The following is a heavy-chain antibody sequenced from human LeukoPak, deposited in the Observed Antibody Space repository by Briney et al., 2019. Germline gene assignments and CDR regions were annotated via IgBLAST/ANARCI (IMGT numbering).Heavy chain of an antibody. CDR1: GFTFSSYA. CDR3: ARDSSSWSKGEYYFDY. Sequence: PGRSLRLSCAASGFTFSSYAMHWVRQAPGKGLEWVAVISYDGSNKYYADSVKGRFTISRDNSRNTLYLQMNSLRAEDAAVYYCARDSSSWSKGEYYFDYWGQGTLVTVSS. CDR2: ISYDGSNK. D-gene: IGHD6-13*01. J-gene: IGHJ4*02. V-gene: IGHV3-30-3*01.